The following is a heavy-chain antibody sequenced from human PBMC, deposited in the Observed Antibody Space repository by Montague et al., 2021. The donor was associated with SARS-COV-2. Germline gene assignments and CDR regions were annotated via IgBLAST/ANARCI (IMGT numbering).Heavy chain of an antibody. Sequence: TLSLTCTVSGGSISSSCYYWIWIPQPAGLGLVWNVRIDTSGNTKYTSSLKIRVTISVYTSQNQLSLKLSSVTAADTAVYYCARRIDYYGIDVWGQGTTVTVSS. J-gene: IGHJ6*02. V-gene: IGHV4-61*02. CDR1: GGSISSSCYY. CDR3: ARRIDYYGIDV. D-gene: IGHD1-26*01. CDR2: IDTSGNT.